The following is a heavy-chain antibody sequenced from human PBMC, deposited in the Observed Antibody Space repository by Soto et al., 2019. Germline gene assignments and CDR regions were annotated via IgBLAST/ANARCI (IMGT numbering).Heavy chain of an antibody. CDR1: GGSISSYY. V-gene: IGHV4-59*01. D-gene: IGHD3-10*01. Sequence: SETLSLTCTVSGGSISSYYWSWIRQPPGKGLEWIGYIYYSGSTNYNPSLKSRVTISVDTSKNQFSLKLSSVTAADTAVYYCASYYYGSGTFDYWGQGTLVTVSS. J-gene: IGHJ4*02. CDR3: ASYYYGSGTFDY. CDR2: IYYSGST.